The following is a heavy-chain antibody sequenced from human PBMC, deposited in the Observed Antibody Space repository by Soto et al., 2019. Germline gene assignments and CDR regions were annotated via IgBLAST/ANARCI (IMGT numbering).Heavy chain of an antibody. D-gene: IGHD5-18*01. V-gene: IGHV1-69*06. J-gene: IGHJ5*02. CDR1: GGTFSSYA. CDR3: ATLPYSYGFNWFDP. CDR2: IIPIFGTA. Sequence: SVKVSCKASGGTFSSYAISWVRQAPGQGLEWMGGIIPIFGTAIYAQKFQGRVTMTEDTSTDTAYMELSSLRSEDTAVYYCATLPYSYGFNWFDPWGQGTLVTVSS.